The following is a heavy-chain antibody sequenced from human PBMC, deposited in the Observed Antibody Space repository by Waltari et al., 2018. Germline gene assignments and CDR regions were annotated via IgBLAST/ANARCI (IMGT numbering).Heavy chain of an antibody. CDR2: MNRNSGNT. CDR3: ARGVRIAAAGDADY. Sequence: HVQLVQSGAEVKNPGAPVKVSCKASGYSFTRYDTHWVRLATGKGLEWMGWMNRNSGNTGYEQKFQGRVTMTRNTSINTAYMELSSLRCEDTAVYYCARGVRIAAAGDADYWGQGTLVTVSS. CDR1: GYSFTRYD. J-gene: IGHJ4*02. V-gene: IGHV1-8*01. D-gene: IGHD6-13*01.